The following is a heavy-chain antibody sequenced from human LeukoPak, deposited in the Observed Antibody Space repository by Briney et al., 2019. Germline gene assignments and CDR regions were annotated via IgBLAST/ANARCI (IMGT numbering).Heavy chain of an antibody. D-gene: IGHD2-2*01. V-gene: IGHV4-59*01. CDR2: IYYSGST. CDR1: GGSISSYY. CDR3: ARSDIVVVGYYYMDV. J-gene: IGHJ6*03. Sequence: PSETLSLTCTVSGGSISSYYWSWIRQPPGKGLEWIGYIYYSGSTNYNPSLKSRVTISVDTSKNQFSLKLSSVTAADTAVYYCARSDIVVVGYYYMDVWGKGTTVTVSS.